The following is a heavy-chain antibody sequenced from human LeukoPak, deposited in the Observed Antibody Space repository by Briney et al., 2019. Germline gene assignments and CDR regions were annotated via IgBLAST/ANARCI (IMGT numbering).Heavy chain of an antibody. D-gene: IGHD2-15*01. V-gene: IGHV1-8*01. CDR2: MNPNSGNT. CDR3: ARRKRGRYCSGGSCYSPSDY. CDR1: GYTFTSYD. Sequence: SVKVSCEASGYTFTSYDINWVRQATGQGLEWMGWMNPNSGNTGYAQKFQGRVTMTRNTSISTAYMELSSLRSEDTAVYYCARRKRGRYCSGGSCYSPSDYWGQGTLVTVSS. J-gene: IGHJ4*02.